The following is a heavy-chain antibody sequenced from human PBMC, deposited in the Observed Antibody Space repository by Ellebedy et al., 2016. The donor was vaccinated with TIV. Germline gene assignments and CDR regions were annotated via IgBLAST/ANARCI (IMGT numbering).Heavy chain of an antibody. CDR2: ISYDGSNE. CDR1: GSTFQAYA. CDR3: ARDSKSLITNNGSGSLFDY. Sequence: GESLKISCEVSGSTFQAYAMHWVRQAPGKGLEWVAVISYDGSNEYYGDSVKGRFTISRDNSKNTLYLLMDRLRPEDTAVYYCARDSKSLITNNGSGSLFDYWGQGTLVTVSS. D-gene: IGHD3-10*01. V-gene: IGHV3-30*03. J-gene: IGHJ4*02.